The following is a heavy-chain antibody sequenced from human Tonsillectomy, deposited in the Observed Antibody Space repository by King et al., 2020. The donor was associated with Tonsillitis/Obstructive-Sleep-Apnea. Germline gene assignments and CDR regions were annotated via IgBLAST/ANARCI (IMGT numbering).Heavy chain of an antibody. CDR1: GGSISTGGYY. Sequence: VQLQESGPGLVKPSQTLSLTCTVSGGSISTGGYYWSWIRPQPGKGLEWIGYIYYSGSTYYNPSLKSRVTISVDTSKNQFSLKLSSVTAADTAVYYCARGVDYYDSSGQNNWFDPWGQGTLVTVSS. D-gene: IGHD3-22*01. CDR3: ARGVDYYDSSGQNNWFDP. J-gene: IGHJ5*02. V-gene: IGHV4-31*03. CDR2: IYYSGST.